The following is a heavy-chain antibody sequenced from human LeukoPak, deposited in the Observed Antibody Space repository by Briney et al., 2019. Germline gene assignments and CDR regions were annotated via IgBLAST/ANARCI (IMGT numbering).Heavy chain of an antibody. CDR1: GFTFSSYS. J-gene: IGHJ3*02. Sequence: GSLRLSCAASGFTFSSYSMNWVRQAPGKGLEWVSSISSSSSYIYYADSVKGRFTISRDNAKNSLYLQMNSLRAEDTAVYYCARGSYDFWSGIHAFDIWGQGTMVTVSS. CDR2: ISSSSSYI. CDR3: ARGSYDFWSGIHAFDI. V-gene: IGHV3-21*01. D-gene: IGHD3-3*01.